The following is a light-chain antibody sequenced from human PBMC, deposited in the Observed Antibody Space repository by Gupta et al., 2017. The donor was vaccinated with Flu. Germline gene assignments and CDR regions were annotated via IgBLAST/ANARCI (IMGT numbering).Light chain of an antibody. Sequence: QSALTQPASVSGSTGQAITISCTGTSSDVGNYNLVSWYQQHPGKAPKLMIYEGNKRPSGVSNCFSGSKSGNTASLTISGLQAGDEGNYYCCSYAGSGTLWVFGGGTKLTVL. CDR3: CSYAGSGTLWV. J-gene: IGLJ3*02. CDR1: SSDVGNYNL. V-gene: IGLV2-23*01. CDR2: EGN.